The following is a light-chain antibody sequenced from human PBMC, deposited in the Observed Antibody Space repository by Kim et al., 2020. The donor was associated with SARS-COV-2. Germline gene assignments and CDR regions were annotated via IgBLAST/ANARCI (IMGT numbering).Light chain of an antibody. J-gene: IGLJ3*02. CDR3: SSYTSVSTLV. CDR2: YVT. V-gene: IGLV2-14*03. CDR1: GSDVGGYDH. Sequence: GQSITISCTGTGSDVGGYDHVSWYQQHPGKAPTLIIYYVTRRPSGVSHRCSGSKSANTASLTISGLQPEDEADYYCSSYTSVSTLVFGGGTQLTVL.